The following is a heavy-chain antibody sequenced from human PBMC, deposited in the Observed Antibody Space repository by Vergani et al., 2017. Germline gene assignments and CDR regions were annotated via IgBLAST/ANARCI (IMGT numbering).Heavy chain of an antibody. J-gene: IGHJ4*02. D-gene: IGHD6-19*01. CDR1: GGTFSSYA. CDR3: ARFPYLYSSGWYGPFDY. V-gene: IGHV1-69*04. CDR2: IIPILGIA. Sequence: QVQLVQSGAEVKKPGSSVKVSCKASGGTFSSYAISWVRQAPGQGLEWMGRIIPILGIANYAQKFQGRVTITADKSTSTAYMELSSLRSEDTAVYYCARFPYLYSSGWYGPFDYWGQGTLVTVSS.